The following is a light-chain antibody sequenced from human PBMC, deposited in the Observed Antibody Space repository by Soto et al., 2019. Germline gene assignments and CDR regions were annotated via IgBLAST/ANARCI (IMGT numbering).Light chain of an antibody. CDR3: CLFVVSVV. CDR1: SSDVGSYNI. CDR2: EVS. J-gene: IGLJ2*01. Sequence: QSALTQPASVSGSPGQSITISCTGTSSDVGSYNIVSWYQQHPGKAHKLMIYEVSKRPSGVSNRFSGSKSGNTASLTISCLQAEDEAEYYCCLFVVSVVFGGATQLTVL. V-gene: IGLV2-23*02.